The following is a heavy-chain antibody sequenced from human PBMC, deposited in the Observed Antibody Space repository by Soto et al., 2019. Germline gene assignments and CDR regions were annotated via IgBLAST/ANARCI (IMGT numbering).Heavy chain of an antibody. J-gene: IGHJ4*02. Sequence: EVQLVESGGGLAQPGGSLRLSCVASGFTFSYYEMNWVRQAPGKGLEWISYITSSGDRAQYADSVKGRFTISRDNTKNLLYLQMTSLSAEHTGLYYCARDIFDNWGQGTLVTVSS. CDR2: ITSSGDRA. V-gene: IGHV3-48*03. CDR1: GFTFSYYE. CDR3: ARDIFDN.